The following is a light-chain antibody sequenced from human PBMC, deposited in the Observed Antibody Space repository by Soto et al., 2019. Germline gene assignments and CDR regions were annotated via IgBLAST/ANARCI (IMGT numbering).Light chain of an antibody. Sequence: QSVLTQPASVSGSPGQSITISCTGTSSDVGGYNFVSWYQQHPGNAPKLMIYEVSNRPSGVSDRFSGSKSGNTASLTISGLRAEYEADAYCSSFTPGNTWNFGVGTKLTV. V-gene: IGLV2-14*01. J-gene: IGLJ2*01. CDR3: SSFTPGNTWN. CDR1: SSDVGGYNF. CDR2: EVS.